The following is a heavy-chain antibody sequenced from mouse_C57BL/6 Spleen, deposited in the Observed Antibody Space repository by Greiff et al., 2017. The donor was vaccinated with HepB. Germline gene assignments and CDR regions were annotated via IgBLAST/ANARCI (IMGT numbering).Heavy chain of an antibody. J-gene: IGHJ3*01. CDR2: IDPENGDT. CDR3: TTGPAGFAY. CDR1: GFNIKDDY. Sequence: VQLQQSGAELVRPGASVKLSCTASGFNIKDDYMHWVKQRPEQGLEWIGWIDPENGDTEYASKFQGKATITADTSSNTAYLQLSSLTSEDTAVYYCTTGPAGFAYWGQGTLVTVSA. V-gene: IGHV14-4*01.